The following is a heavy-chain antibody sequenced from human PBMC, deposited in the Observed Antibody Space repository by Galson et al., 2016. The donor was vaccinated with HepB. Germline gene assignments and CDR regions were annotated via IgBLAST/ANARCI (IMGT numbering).Heavy chain of an antibody. D-gene: IGHD2-15*01. V-gene: IGHV3-30*03. CDR3: ATILGYCRGGSCYRDY. CDR1: GFSFRSYG. J-gene: IGHJ4*02. Sequence: SLRLSCAASGFSFRSYGMHWVRQAPGKGLEWVAVISYDRSSQFYSASVKGRFTISRDNSKNTLYLQMHSLGVEDTAVYHCATILGYCRGGSCYRDYWGQGTLVTVSS. CDR2: ISYDRSSQ.